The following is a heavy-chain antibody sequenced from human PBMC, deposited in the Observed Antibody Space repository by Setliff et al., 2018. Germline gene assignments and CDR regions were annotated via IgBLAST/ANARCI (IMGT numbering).Heavy chain of an antibody. CDR1: GVCIRSCY. D-gene: IGHD4-17*01. J-gene: IGHJ4*02. Sequence: SETLSLTCTVSGVCIRSCYWSWIRQPPGKGLEWIGYIFYSGSSNYNPSLQSRVSISVDTSKNQLSLKLDSLTAADTAVYFCARLPRTVTHFDYWGQGALVTVSS. V-gene: IGHV4-59*01. CDR2: IFYSGSS. CDR3: ARLPRTVTHFDY.